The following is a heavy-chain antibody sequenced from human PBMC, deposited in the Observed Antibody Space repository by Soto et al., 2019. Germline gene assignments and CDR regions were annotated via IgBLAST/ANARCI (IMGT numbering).Heavy chain of an antibody. CDR2: VSAFNGNT. J-gene: IGHJ6*03. D-gene: IGHD2-2*01. CDR1: GYTFTTYG. CDR3: ARLVVVPAAVHNYYYYYYMDV. Sequence: ASVKVSCKASGYTFTTYGFSWVRQTPGQGLEWMGWVSAFNGNTQYAQKFQGRLTMTTDTSTSTAYMELRSLSSEDTAVYYCARLVVVPAAVHNYYYYYYMDVWGKGTTVTVSS. V-gene: IGHV1-18*01.